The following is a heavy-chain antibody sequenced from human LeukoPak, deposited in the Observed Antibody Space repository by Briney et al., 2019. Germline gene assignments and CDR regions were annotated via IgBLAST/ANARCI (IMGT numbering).Heavy chain of an antibody. V-gene: IGHV1-69*04. CDR2: IIPILGIA. Sequence: GASVKVSCKASGGTFSSYAIRWVRQAPGQGLEWMGRIIPILGIANYAQKFQGRVTITADKSTSTAYMELSSLRSEDTAVYYCARVGTTYYYGSGTLDYWGQGTLVTVSS. J-gene: IGHJ4*02. D-gene: IGHD3-10*01. CDR3: ARVGTTYYYGSGTLDY. CDR1: GGTFSSYA.